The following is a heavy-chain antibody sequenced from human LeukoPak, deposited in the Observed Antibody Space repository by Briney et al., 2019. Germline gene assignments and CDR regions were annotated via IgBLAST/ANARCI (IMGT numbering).Heavy chain of an antibody. J-gene: IGHJ5*02. Sequence: PSGTLSLTCTVSGGSISSYYWSWIRQPPGKGLEWIGYLFNNGSTNYNPSLKSRVTISVDTPKNQFSLKLSSVTAADTAVYYCATPDSSGYYYLSWGQGTLVTVSS. V-gene: IGHV4-4*08. CDR3: ATPDSSGYYYLS. CDR2: LFNNGST. CDR1: GGSISSYY. D-gene: IGHD3-22*01.